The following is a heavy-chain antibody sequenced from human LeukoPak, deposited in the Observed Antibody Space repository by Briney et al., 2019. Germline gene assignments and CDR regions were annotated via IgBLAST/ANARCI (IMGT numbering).Heavy chain of an antibody. CDR1: AGSISSSSYY. CDR3: ARRERDVVVPAAKCWFYP. CDR2: TYYTGGI. V-gene: IGHV4-39*01. J-gene: IGHJ5*02. D-gene: IGHD2-2*01. Sequence: SQTLSLTCTLAAGSISSSSYYWGWIRHPRGKGLEWIGSTYYTGGIYYNPSLKRRVTISVDTSKNQFSLKLSSVTAADTAVYYCARRERDVVVPAAKCWFYPWGQGTLVTVSS.